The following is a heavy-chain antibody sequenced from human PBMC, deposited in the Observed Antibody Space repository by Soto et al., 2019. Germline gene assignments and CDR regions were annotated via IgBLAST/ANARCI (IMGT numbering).Heavy chain of an antibody. CDR3: ANRRPGYSSGMMVD. D-gene: IGHD6-19*01. CDR1: GFTFSSYA. J-gene: IGHJ4*02. CDR2: ISGSGGST. V-gene: IGHV3-23*01. Sequence: PGGSLRLSCAASGFTFSSYAMSWVRQAPGKGLEWVSAISGSGGSTYYADSVKGRFTISRDISKNTLYLQMNSLRAEDTAVYYCANRRPGYSSGMMVDWGQGTLVTVSS.